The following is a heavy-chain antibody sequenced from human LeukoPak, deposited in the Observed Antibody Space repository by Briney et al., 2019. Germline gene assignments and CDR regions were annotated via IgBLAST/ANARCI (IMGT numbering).Heavy chain of an antibody. CDR1: GFTVSSNY. D-gene: IGHD3-10*01. J-gene: IGHJ4*02. V-gene: IGHV3-66*01. CDR3: ARGTVTMVDY. CDR2: IYSGGST. Sequence: GGSLRLSCAASGFTVSSNYMSWVRQAPGRGLEWVSVIYSGGSTYYADSVKGRFTISRDNSKNTLFLQMNSLSAGDRAVYYCARGTVTMVDYWGQGTLVTVSS.